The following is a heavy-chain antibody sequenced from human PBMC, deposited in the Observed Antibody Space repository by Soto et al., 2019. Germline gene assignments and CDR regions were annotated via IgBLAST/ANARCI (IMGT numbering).Heavy chain of an antibody. CDR1: GGSIISYY. V-gene: IGHV4-59*08. CDR2: IYYSGST. Sequence: QVQLQESGPGLVKPSETLSLTCTVSGGSIISYYWSWIRQPPGKGLEWIGYIYYSGSTNYNPSLKSRVTISVDTSKNQFSLKLSSVTAADTAVYYCARRYGDAFDIWGQGTMVPVSS. D-gene: IGHD4-17*01. CDR3: ARRYGDAFDI. J-gene: IGHJ3*02.